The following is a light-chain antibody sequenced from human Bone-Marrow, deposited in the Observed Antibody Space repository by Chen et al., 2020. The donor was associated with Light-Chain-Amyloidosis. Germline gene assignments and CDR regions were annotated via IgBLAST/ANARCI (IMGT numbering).Light chain of an antibody. CDR2: DDS. Sequence: YVLTQPSSLSVAPGQTAMSACGGNNIGSTSVHWYQQTPGQAPLLVVYDDSDRPSGIPERLSGSNSGNTATLTISRVEAGDEADYYCQVWDRSSDRPVFGGGTKLTVL. CDR3: QVWDRSSDRPV. J-gene: IGLJ3*02. V-gene: IGLV3-21*02. CDR1: NIGSTS.